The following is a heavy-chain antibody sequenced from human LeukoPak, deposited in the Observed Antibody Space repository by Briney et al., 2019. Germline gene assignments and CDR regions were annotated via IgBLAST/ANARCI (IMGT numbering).Heavy chain of an antibody. V-gene: IGHV4-34*01. D-gene: IGHD5-18*01. CDR1: GGSFSGYY. CDR2: TNHSGST. Sequence: PSETLSLTCAVYGGSFSGYYWSWIRQPPGKGLEWIGETNHSGSTNYNPSLKSRVTISVDTSKNQFSLKLSSVTAADTAVYYCARDQGYSYGYCFDYWGQGTLVTVSS. CDR3: ARDQGYSYGYCFDY. J-gene: IGHJ4*02.